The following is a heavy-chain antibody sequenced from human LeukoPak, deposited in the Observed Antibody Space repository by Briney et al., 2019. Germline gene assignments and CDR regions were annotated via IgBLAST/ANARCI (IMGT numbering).Heavy chain of an antibody. CDR3: ARRMAYYYGSEAFDI. J-gene: IGHJ3*02. Sequence: SETLSLNCTVPGGSISSLYWSWIRQSPGTGLEWIGNIHYSGSTNYNPSLKSRVTISVDTSNNQCSLKLNSVTAADTAVYYCARRMAYYYGSEAFDIWGQGTMVTVSS. D-gene: IGHD3-10*01. CDR1: GGSISSLY. V-gene: IGHV4-59*11. CDR2: IHYSGST.